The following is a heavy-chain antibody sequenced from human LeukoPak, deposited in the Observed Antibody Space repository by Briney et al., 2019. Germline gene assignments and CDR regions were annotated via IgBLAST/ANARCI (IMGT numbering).Heavy chain of an antibody. Sequence: GGSLRLSCTASGFTFNKYAMKWVGQAQGKGREWGSIINSDGDRKHYADSVKGRFTISREDSKNIVYLQMNSLRLEDTAIYYCAKELDSSGLFLGDSYGGPGTLVTV. J-gene: IGHJ4*02. CDR2: INSDGDRK. D-gene: IGHD3-22*01. CDR1: GFTFNKYA. CDR3: AKELDSSGLFLGDSY. V-gene: IGHV3-23*03.